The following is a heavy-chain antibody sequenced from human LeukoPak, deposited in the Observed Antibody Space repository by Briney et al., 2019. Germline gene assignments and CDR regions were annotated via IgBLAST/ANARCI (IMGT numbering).Heavy chain of an antibody. CDR2: ISSSGSIT. CDR3: ARPGITAFDI. J-gene: IGHJ3*02. D-gene: IGHD3-10*01. Sequence: WGSLRLSCVASGFTLSSHNINWVRQAPGKGLEWVSHISSSGSITYYGDSVKGRITLSRDNAKNSVSLYMNSLRAEDSAVYYCARPGITAFDIWGQGTMVTVSS. CDR1: GFTLSSHN. V-gene: IGHV3-48*01.